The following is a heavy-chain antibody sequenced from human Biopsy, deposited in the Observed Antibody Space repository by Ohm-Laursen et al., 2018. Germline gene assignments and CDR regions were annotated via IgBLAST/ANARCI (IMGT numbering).Heavy chain of an antibody. CDR2: IPFDGSDQ. CDR1: RFTFSTYG. J-gene: IGHJ6*02. Sequence: SLRLSCSASRFTFSTYGMHWVRQAPGKGLEWVAVIPFDGSDQKYADSVKGRFTISRDNSKNTLYLQMNSLRAEDTAVFYCVKDRGAAGTDYYYGMDVWGQGTTVTVSS. D-gene: IGHD3-10*01. V-gene: IGHV3-30*18. CDR3: VKDRGAAGTDYYYGMDV.